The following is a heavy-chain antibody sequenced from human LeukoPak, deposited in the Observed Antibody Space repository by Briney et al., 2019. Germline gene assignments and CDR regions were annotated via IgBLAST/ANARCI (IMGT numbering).Heavy chain of an antibody. J-gene: IGHJ5*02. V-gene: IGHV1-2*02. D-gene: IGHD5-18*01. CDR3: ARDLDTAGGVDWFDP. CDR1: GYTFTGYY. CDR2: INPNSGGT. Sequence: ASVKVSCKASGYTFTGYYMHWVRQAPGQGLEWMGWINPNSGGTNYAQKLQGRVTMTTDTSTSTAYMELRSLRSDDTAVYYCARDLDTAGGVDWFDPWGQGTLVTVSS.